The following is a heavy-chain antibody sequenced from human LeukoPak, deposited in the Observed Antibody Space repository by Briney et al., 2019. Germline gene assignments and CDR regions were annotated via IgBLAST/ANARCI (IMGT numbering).Heavy chain of an antibody. CDR1: GYTFTSYG. V-gene: IGHV1-18*01. Sequence: ASVKVSCKASGYTFTSYGISWVRQAPGQGPEWMGWISAYNGNTAYAQNFQGRVTMTTDTSTTTAYLEVRRLRSGATAGSYCARYGSPGDTAVVKGDYWGQGTLVTVSS. CDR3: ARYGSPGDTAVVKGDY. CDR2: ISAYNGNT. D-gene: IGHD5-18*01. J-gene: IGHJ4*02.